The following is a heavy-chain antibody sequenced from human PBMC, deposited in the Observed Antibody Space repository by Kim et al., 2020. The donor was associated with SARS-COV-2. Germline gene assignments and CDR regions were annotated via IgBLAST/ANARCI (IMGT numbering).Heavy chain of an antibody. Sequence: RYSPSFQGPVTISADKSISTAYLQWSSLKASDTAMYYCARGWGRDLGDYWGQGTLVTVSS. D-gene: IGHD3-16*01. J-gene: IGHJ4*02. CDR3: ARGWGRDLGDY. V-gene: IGHV5-51*01.